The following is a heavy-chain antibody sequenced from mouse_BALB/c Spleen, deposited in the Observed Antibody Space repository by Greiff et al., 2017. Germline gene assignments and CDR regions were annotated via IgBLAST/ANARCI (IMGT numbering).Heavy chain of an antibody. Sequence: EVQVVESGAELVKPGASVKLSCTASGFNIKDTYMHWVKQRPEQGLEWIGRIDPANGNTKYDPKFQGKATITADTSSNTAYLQLSSLTSEDTAVYYCARGGYYCGSSPVWCAYWGRGTLVSVS. D-gene: IGHD1-1*01. V-gene: IGHV14-3*02. CDR2: IDPANGNT. CDR3: ARGGYYCGSSPVWCAY. CDR1: GFNIKDTY. J-gene: IGHJ3*01.